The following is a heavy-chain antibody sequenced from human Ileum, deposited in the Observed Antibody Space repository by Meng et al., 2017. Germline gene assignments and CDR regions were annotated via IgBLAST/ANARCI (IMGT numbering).Heavy chain of an antibody. CDR3: ARDHWGSLDY. CDR1: GGSISSSSYQ. D-gene: IGHD7-27*01. Sequence: QLQLQESGPGLVKPSETLSLTCTVSGGSISSSSYQWGWIRQPPGKGLEWIGYASTNYNPSLKSRVTISVDTSKNQFSLKLTSVTAADTAVYYCARDHWGSLDYWGQGVLVTVSS. J-gene: IGHJ4*02. V-gene: IGHV4-61*05. CDR2: AST.